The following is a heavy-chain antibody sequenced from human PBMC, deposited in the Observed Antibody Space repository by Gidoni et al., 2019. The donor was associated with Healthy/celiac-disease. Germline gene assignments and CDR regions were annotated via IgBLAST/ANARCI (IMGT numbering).Heavy chain of an antibody. Sequence: QVQLQQWGAGLLKPSETLSLTCAVYGGSFSGYYWSWIRQPPGKGLEWSGEINHSGSTNYNPSLKSRVTISVDTSKNQFSLKLSSVTAADTAVYYCARGGRSPFDYWGQGTLVTVSS. CDR2: INHSGST. CDR3: ARGGRSPFDY. J-gene: IGHJ4*02. V-gene: IGHV4-34*01. CDR1: GGSFSGYY.